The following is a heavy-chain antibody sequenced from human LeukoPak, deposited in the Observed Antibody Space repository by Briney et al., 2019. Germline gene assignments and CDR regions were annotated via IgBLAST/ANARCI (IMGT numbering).Heavy chain of an antibody. D-gene: IGHD3-22*01. V-gene: IGHV4-4*07. J-gene: IGHJ4*02. CDR3: ARMTYYYDSSGYYFDY. Sequence: SETLSLTCTVPGGSISSDNWRWIRQTAGEGLEWSGRIYAIGSANYNPSLKSRVTMSVDTSKNQFSLKLSSVTAADTAVYYCARMTYYYDSSGYYFDYWGQGTLVTVSS. CDR2: IYAIGSA. CDR1: GGSISSDN.